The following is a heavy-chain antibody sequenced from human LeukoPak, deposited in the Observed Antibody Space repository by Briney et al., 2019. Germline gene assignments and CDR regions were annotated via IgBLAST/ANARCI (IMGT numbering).Heavy chain of an antibody. CDR2: ISSSSSYI. J-gene: IGHJ4*02. CDR3: ASEQPIDY. Sequence: GRSLRLSCAVSGFTFSTYSMNWVRQAPGKGLEWVSSISSSSSYIYYADSVKGRFTISRDNAKNSLYLQMNSLRAEDTAVYYCASEQPIDYWGQGTLVTVSS. V-gene: IGHV3-21*01. CDR1: GFTFSTYS. D-gene: IGHD1-14*01.